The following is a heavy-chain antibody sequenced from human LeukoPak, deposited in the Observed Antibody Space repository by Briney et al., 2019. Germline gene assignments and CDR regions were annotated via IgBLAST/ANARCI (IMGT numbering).Heavy chain of an antibody. CDR3: ARGTIFGVATNWFDP. V-gene: IGHV4-59*01. CDR2: VYYSGST. Sequence: SETLSLTCTVSGGSISGYYWTWIRQPPGKGLEWIGYVYYSGSTNYNPSLKSRVIILVDMSKNQFSLKLSSVTAADTAVYYCARGTIFGVATNWFDPWGQGTLVTVSS. CDR1: GGSISGYY. J-gene: IGHJ5*02. D-gene: IGHD3-3*01.